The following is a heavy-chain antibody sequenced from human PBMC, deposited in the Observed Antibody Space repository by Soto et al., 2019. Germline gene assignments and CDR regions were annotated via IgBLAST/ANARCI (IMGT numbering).Heavy chain of an antibody. CDR3: ARGNWNDGPQHWFDP. D-gene: IGHD1-20*01. CDR2: IIPISGTA. CDR1: GGTFSSYA. J-gene: IGHJ5*02. V-gene: IGHV1-69*13. Sequence: SVQVSCKASGGTFSSYAISWVRQAPGQGLEWMGGIIPISGTANYAQKFQGRVTITADESTSTAYMELSSLRSEDTAVYYCARGNWNDGPQHWFDPWGQGTLVTVSS.